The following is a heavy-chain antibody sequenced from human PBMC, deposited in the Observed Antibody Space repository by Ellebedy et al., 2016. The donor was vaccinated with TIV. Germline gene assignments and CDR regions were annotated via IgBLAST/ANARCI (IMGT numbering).Heavy chain of an antibody. Sequence: SETLSLTXTVSGASISSSGYYCGWIRQPPGKGLEWIGSFYYSGSTNFNPSLKSRVTISVDTSKNQFSLKLSSVTAADTAVYYCARRGGFGGVYWGQGTLVTVSS. V-gene: IGHV4-39*07. J-gene: IGHJ4*02. CDR1: GASISSSGYY. CDR2: FYYSGST. CDR3: ARRGGFGGVY. D-gene: IGHD3-10*01.